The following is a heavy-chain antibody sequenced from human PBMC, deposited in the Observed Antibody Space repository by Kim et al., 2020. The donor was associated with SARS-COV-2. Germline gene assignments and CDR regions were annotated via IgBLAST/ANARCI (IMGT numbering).Heavy chain of an antibody. CDR1: GYTFTSYG. Sequence: ASVKVSCKASGYTFTSYGISWVRQAPGQGLEWMGWISAYNGNTNYAQKLQGRVTMTTDTSTSTAYMELRSLRSDDTAEYYCARDYDYVWGSYRYSPHYHDSGMDDWGQGTTVTVSS. V-gene: IGHV1-18*01. J-gene: IGHJ6*02. CDR2: ISAYNGNT. CDR3: ARDYDYVWGSYRYSPHYHDSGMDD. D-gene: IGHD3-16*02.